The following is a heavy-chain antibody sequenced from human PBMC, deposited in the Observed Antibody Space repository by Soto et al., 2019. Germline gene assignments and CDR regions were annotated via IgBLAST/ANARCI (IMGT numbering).Heavy chain of an antibody. CDR2: INWNGGST. D-gene: IGHD6-19*01. Sequence: EVQLVESGGGVVRPGGSLRLSCAASGFTFDDYGMSWVRQAPGKGLEWVSGINWNGGSTGYADSVKGQFTISRDNAKNSLYLEMNSLRAEDTALYHCARTAFKYSSGWWPFDYWGQGTLVTVSS. CDR3: ARTAFKYSSGWWPFDY. V-gene: IGHV3-20*01. J-gene: IGHJ4*02. CDR1: GFTFDDYG.